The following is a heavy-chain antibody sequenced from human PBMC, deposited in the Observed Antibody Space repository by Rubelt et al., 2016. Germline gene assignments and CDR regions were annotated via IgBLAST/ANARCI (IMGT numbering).Heavy chain of an antibody. CDR1: GFTFSSYA. CDR3: VKAHNLYRSSTSCYYDAFDI. CDR2: ISSNGGRT. D-gene: IGHD2-2*01. Sequence: EVQLVESGGGLVQPGGSLRLSCAASGFTFSSYAMHWVRQAPGKGLEYVSAISSNGGRTYYADSVKGRFTISRDNSKNTLYLQMSSLRAEDTAVYYCVKAHNLYRSSTSCYYDAFDIWGQGTMVTVSS. J-gene: IGHJ3*02. V-gene: IGHV3-64D*06.